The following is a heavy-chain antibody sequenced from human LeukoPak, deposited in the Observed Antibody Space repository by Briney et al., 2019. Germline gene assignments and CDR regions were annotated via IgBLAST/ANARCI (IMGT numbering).Heavy chain of an antibody. Sequence: GGSLRLSCAASGFTFNNYAMTWVRQAPGKGLEWVSTFSTSGGSTFYADSVKGRFTIPRDSSKHTLYLQMNSLRAEDTAIYYCAKDPHNWGYYFDYWGQGTLVTVSS. D-gene: IGHD7-27*01. J-gene: IGHJ4*02. CDR1: GFTFNNYA. CDR3: AKDPHNWGYYFDY. V-gene: IGHV3-23*01. CDR2: FSTSGGST.